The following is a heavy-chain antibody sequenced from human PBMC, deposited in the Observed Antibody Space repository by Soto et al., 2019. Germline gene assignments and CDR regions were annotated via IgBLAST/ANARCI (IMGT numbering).Heavy chain of an antibody. CDR3: ARGVECRGYCINKHTWFEP. J-gene: IGHJ5*02. CDR1: GGTFSSYT. CDR2: IIPIFGTP. Sequence: VASVKVSCKASGGTFSSYTFSWVREAPGQGLEWMGGIIPIFGTPNYAQKFQGRVTISADKATSTVYMELSSLRSEDTAVYYCARGVECRGYCINKHTWFEPWGEGTLVTVSS. D-gene: IGHD2-15*01. V-gene: IGHV1-69*06.